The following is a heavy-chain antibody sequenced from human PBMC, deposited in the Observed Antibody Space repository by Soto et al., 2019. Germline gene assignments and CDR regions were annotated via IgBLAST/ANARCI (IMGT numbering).Heavy chain of an antibody. V-gene: IGHV4-30-2*01. Sequence: SETLSLTCAVSGGSISSGGYSWSWIRQPPGKGLEWIGYIYHSGSTYYNPSLKSRVTISVDRSKNQFSLKLSSVTAADTAVYYCARTLVTYCYDSSGPYYFDYWGQGTLVTVSS. CDR3: ARTLVTYCYDSSGPYYFDY. CDR1: GGSISSGGYS. CDR2: IYHSGST. J-gene: IGHJ4*02. D-gene: IGHD3-22*01.